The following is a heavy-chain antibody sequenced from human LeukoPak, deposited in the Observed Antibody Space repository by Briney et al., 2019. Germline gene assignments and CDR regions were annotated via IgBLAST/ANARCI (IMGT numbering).Heavy chain of an antibody. J-gene: IGHJ4*02. CDR3: ARVHPYCSRTSCYFH. CDR2: ISAYNGNT. CDR1: GYTFTSYG. Sequence: GASVKVSCKASGYTFTSYGINWVRQAPGQGLEWMGWISAYNGNTNYAQKLQGRVTMTTDTSTSAVYMELRSLGSDDTAVYYCARVHPYCSRTSCYFHWGQGTLVTVSS. D-gene: IGHD2-2*01. V-gene: IGHV1-18*01.